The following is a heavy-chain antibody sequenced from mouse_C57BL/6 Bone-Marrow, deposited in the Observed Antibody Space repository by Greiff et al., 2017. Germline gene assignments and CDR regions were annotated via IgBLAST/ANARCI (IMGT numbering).Heavy chain of an antibody. CDR2: IDPSDSYT. CDR1: GYTFTSYW. V-gene: IGHV1-69*01. D-gene: IGHD2-4*01. Sequence: QVQLQQPGAELVMPGASVKLSCKASGYTFTSYWMHWVKQRPGQGLEWIGEIDPSDSYTNYNQKFKGKSTLTVDKSSSTAYMQLSSLTSEHSAVYYCANDYDGAWFAYWGQGTLVTVSA. J-gene: IGHJ3*01. CDR3: ANDYDGAWFAY.